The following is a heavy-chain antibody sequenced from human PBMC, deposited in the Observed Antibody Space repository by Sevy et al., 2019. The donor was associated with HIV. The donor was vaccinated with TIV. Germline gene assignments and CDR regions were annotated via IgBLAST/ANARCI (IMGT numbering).Heavy chain of an antibody. D-gene: IGHD2-2*01. CDR2: IYPGDSVT. J-gene: IGHJ4*02. CDR3: AIYPIVVVPAAEYYFDY. CDR1: GYTFSNYW. Sequence: GESLKISCKGSGYTFSNYWIGWVRQMPGKGLEWMGVIYPGDSVTRYSPSFQGQVTMSADKSTSTAYLQWSSLKTSDTAIYYCAIYPIVVVPAAEYYFDYWGQGTLVTVSS. V-gene: IGHV5-51*01.